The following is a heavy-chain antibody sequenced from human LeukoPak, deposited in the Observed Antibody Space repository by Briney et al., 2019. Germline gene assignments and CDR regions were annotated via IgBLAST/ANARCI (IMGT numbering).Heavy chain of an antibody. V-gene: IGHV3-13*01. Sequence: GGSLRLSCAASGFTFSSYDMHWVRQATGKGLEWVSAIGTAGDTYYPGSVKGRFTNSRENAKNSLYLQMNSLRAGDTAVYYCARNSHYYYYGMDVWGQGTTVTVSS. D-gene: IGHD4-23*01. CDR3: ARNSHYYYYGMDV. CDR1: GFTFSSYD. J-gene: IGHJ6*02. CDR2: IGTAGDT.